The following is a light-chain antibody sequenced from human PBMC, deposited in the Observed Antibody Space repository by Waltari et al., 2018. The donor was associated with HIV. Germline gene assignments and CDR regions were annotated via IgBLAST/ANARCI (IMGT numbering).Light chain of an antibody. Sequence: SYVLTQPPSVSVAPGQTARITCGGNNIGSKSVHWYQQKPGQAPVLVVYVDSDRPSGVPERISGSNSGNTATLTISRVDAGDEADYYCQVWDSRSDHTRVFGGGTKLTVL. V-gene: IGLV3-21*02. CDR3: QVWDSRSDHTRV. J-gene: IGLJ2*01. CDR2: VDS. CDR1: NIGSKS.